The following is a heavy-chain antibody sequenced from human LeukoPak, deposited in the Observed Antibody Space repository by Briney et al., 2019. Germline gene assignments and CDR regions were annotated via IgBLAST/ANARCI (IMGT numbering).Heavy chain of an antibody. CDR3: ARLSSNRYYYGSGSYYSPYYYYYYMDV. V-gene: IGHV4-34*01. J-gene: IGHJ6*03. CDR2: INHSGST. Sequence: SETLSLTCAVYGGSFSGYYWSWIRQPPGKGLEWIGEINHSGSTNYNPSLKSRVTISVDTSKNQFSLKLSSVTAADTAVYYCARLSSNRYYYGSGSYYSPYYYYYYMDVWGKGTTVTISS. CDR1: GGSFSGYY. D-gene: IGHD3-10*01.